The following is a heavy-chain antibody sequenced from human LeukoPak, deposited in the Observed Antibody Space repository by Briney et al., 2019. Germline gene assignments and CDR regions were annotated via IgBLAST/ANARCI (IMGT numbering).Heavy chain of an antibody. CDR3: ARAFIRSDLDY. CDR1: GGSFSGYY. V-gene: IGHV4-34*01. CDR2: IYHSGST. J-gene: IGHJ4*02. Sequence: PSETLSLTCAVYGGSFSGYYWSWIRQPPGKGLEWIGSIYHSGSTYYNPSLKSRVTISVDTSKNQFSLKLSSVTAADTAVYYCARAFIRSDLDYWGQGTLVTVSS.